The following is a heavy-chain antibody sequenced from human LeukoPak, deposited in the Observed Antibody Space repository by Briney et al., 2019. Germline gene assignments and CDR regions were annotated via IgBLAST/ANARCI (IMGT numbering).Heavy chain of an antibody. CDR3: AKSMDILTGYLWSLDY. D-gene: IGHD3-9*01. V-gene: IGHV3-30*04. CDR2: ISYDGSNK. J-gene: IGHJ4*02. Sequence: GRSLRLSCAASGFTFSSYAMHWVRQAPGKGLEWVAVISYDGSNKYYADSVKGRFTISRDNSKNTMYLQMNSLRAEDTAVYYCAKSMDILTGYLWSLDYWGQGTLVTVSS. CDR1: GFTFSSYA.